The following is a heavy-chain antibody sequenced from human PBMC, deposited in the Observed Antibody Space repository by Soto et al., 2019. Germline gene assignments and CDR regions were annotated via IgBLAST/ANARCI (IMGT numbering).Heavy chain of an antibody. J-gene: IGHJ4*02. Sequence: QVQLVQSGAEVKQPGSSVKVSCKTSGGTFSTYAIYWVRQXXGQGLEWMGAIIPLFGTADYAQKFQGRVTITADESTSTAYMELSSLRSEDTAVYYCARPKGSYSSGYYYFDYWGQGTLVTVSS. CDR1: GGTFSTYA. D-gene: IGHD6-19*01. CDR2: IIPLFGTA. V-gene: IGHV1-69*01. CDR3: ARPKGSYSSGYYYFDY.